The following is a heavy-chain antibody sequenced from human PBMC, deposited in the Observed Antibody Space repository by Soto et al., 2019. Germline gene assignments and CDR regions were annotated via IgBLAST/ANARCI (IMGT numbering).Heavy chain of an antibody. J-gene: IGHJ5*02. CDR2: IIPIFGTA. Sequence: QVQLVQSGAEVKKPGSSVKVSCKASGGTFSSYAISWVRQAPGQGLEWMGGIIPIFGTANYAQKFQGRVTITADESTTTAYMELSSLRSEDTAVYYCARPTRFYYDSSGQSAWIDPWGQGTLVTVSS. D-gene: IGHD3-22*01. V-gene: IGHV1-69*12. CDR1: GGTFSSYA. CDR3: ARPTRFYYDSSGQSAWIDP.